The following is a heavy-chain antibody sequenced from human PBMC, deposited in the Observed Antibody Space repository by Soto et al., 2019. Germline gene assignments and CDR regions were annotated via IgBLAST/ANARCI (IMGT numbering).Heavy chain of an antibody. CDR1: GFTFSSYA. V-gene: IGHV3-21*01. CDR2: ISSSSSYI. D-gene: IGHD2-15*01. Sequence: GGPLSLSCAASGFTFSSYAMHWVRPAPGKGLEWVSSISSSSSYIYYANSVKGRFTISRDNAKNSLYLQMNSLRAEDTAVYYCARAPPWQLTNWFDPWGQGT. CDR3: ARAPPWQLTNWFDP. J-gene: IGHJ5*02.